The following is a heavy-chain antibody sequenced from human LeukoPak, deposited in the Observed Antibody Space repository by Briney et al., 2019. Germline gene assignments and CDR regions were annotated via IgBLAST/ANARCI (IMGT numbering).Heavy chain of an antibody. CDR3: ARGGAYYDILTGYHHYYYYYMDV. J-gene: IGHJ6*03. V-gene: IGHV3-7*03. Sequence: GGSLRLSCAASGFTFSSYWMSWVRQAPGKGLEWVANIKQDGSEKYYVDSVKGRFTISRDNAKNSLYLQMNSLRAEDTAVYYCARGGAYYDILTGYHHYYYYYMDVWGKGTTVTVSS. D-gene: IGHD3-9*01. CDR1: GFTFSSYW. CDR2: IKQDGSEK.